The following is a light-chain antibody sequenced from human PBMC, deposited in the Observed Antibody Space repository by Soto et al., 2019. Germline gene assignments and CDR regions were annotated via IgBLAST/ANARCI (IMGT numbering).Light chain of an antibody. CDR2: GNS. J-gene: IGLJ1*01. CDR1: SSNIGAGYD. V-gene: IGLV1-40*01. CDR3: QSYDSSLSGYV. Sequence: QSVLTQPPPVSGAPGERVTISRTGGSSNIGAGYDVHWYQQLPGTAPKVLIYGNSNRPSGVPDRFSGSKSGTSASLAITGLQAEDEAEYYCQSYDSSLSGYVFGTGTKVTVL.